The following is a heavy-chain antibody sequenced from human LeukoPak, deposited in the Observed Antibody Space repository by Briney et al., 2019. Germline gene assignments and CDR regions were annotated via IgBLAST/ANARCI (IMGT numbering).Heavy chain of an antibody. CDR2: IYSGGST. CDR3: AKSRPVFFDWLLGYFDY. V-gene: IGHV3-53*01. J-gene: IGHJ4*02. D-gene: IGHD3-9*01. Sequence: GGSLRLSCAASGFTVSSNYMSWVRQAPGKGLEWVSVIYSGGSTYYADSVRGRFTISRDNSKNTLYLQMNSLRAEDTAVYYCAKSRPVFFDWLLGYFDYWGQGTLVTVSS. CDR1: GFTVSSNY.